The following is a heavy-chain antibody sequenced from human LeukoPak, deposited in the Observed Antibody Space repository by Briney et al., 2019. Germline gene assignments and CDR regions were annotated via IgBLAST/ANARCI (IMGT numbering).Heavy chain of an antibody. V-gene: IGHV4-59*10. D-gene: IGHD2-2*01. J-gene: IGHJ3*02. CDR3: ARGYCSSTSCYRYAFDI. Sequence: KPSETLSLTCAVYGGSFSGYYWSWIRQPAGKGLEWIGRIYTSGSTNYNPSLKSRVTMSVDTSKNQFSLKLSSVTAADTAVYYCARGYCSSTSCYRYAFDIWGQGTMVTVSS. CDR2: IYTSGST. CDR1: GGSFSGYY.